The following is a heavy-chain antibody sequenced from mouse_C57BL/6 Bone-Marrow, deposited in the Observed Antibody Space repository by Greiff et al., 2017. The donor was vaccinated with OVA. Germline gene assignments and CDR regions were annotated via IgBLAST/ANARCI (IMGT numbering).Heavy chain of an antibody. D-gene: IGHD2-4*01. Sequence: VQRVESGAELAKPGASVKLSCKASGYTFTSYWMPWVKQRPGQGLEWIGYINPSSGYTKYNQKFKDKATLTADKSSCTAYMQLSSLTYEDSAVYYCAFYYDYGDYCDYWGQGTTLTVSS. CDR3: AFYYDYGDYCDY. J-gene: IGHJ2*01. CDR2: INPSSGYT. V-gene: IGHV1-7*01. CDR1: GYTFTSYW.